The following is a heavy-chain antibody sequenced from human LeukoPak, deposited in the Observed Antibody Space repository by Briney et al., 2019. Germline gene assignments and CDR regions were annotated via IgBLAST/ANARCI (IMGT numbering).Heavy chain of an antibody. Sequence: ASVKVSCQASGDMFTNYAIHWVREAPGQGLEWLGWISVYNGKTDYAEGLQGRVTMTTDRSTNTAFMELRSLRSDDTAIYFCARGSGSPYYYYMDVWGKGTAVTVSS. CDR2: ISVYNGKT. CDR3: ARGSGSPYYYYMDV. D-gene: IGHD3-10*01. V-gene: IGHV1-18*01. J-gene: IGHJ6*03. CDR1: GDMFTNYA.